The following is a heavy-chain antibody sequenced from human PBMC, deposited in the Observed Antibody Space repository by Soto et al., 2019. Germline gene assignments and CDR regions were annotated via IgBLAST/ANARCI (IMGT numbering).Heavy chain of an antibody. CDR1: AFTFSGYW. V-gene: IGHV3-7*01. J-gene: IGHJ3*02. CDR2: IKEDGSEK. Sequence: GGSLRLSCAASAFTFSGYWMAWVRQPPGKGLEWVANIKEDGSEKYYLDSVKGRFTISRDNAENSLFLQMKSLRAEDTAVYYCASSWHPGTFDIWGLGTMVTVSS. CDR3: ASSWHPGTFDI.